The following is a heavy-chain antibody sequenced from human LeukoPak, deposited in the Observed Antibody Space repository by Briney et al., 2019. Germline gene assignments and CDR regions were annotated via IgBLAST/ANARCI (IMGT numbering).Heavy chain of an antibody. CDR2: IYSGGST. CDR1: GGSFSGYY. CDR3: ARAQAAAGDY. D-gene: IGHD6-13*01. V-gene: IGHV3-66*01. Sequence: PSETLSLTCAVYGGSFSGYYWSWVRQAPGKGLEWVSVIYSGGSTYYADSVKGRFTISRDNSKNTLYLQMNSLRAEDTAVYYCARAQAAAGDYWGQGTLVTVSS. J-gene: IGHJ4*02.